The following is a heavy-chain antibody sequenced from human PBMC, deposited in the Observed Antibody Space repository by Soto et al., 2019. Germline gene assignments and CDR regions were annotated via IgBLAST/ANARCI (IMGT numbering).Heavy chain of an antibody. D-gene: IGHD3-22*01. Sequence: SETLSLTCTVSGGSISSYYWSWIRQPPGKGLEWIGYIYYSGSTNYNPSLKSRVTISVDTSKNQFSLKLSSVTAADTAVYYCARQIRVSRYYDSSGYYSWFDPWGQGTLVTVPQ. CDR2: IYYSGST. CDR1: GGSISSYY. CDR3: ARQIRVSRYYDSSGYYSWFDP. J-gene: IGHJ5*02. V-gene: IGHV4-59*08.